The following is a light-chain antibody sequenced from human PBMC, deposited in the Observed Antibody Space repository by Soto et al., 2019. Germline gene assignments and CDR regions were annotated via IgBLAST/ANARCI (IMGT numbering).Light chain of an antibody. CDR3: QQYHNYPRT. Sequence: AIQLTQSPSSLSASIGDRVIITCRASQGISSYLAWYQQKPGKAPKFLIYDASSLESGIPSRFSGSGSRTEFTLTISNLQPDDFATYFCQQYHNYPRTFGQGTKVEIK. CDR2: DAS. J-gene: IGKJ1*01. V-gene: IGKV1D-13*01. CDR1: QGISSY.